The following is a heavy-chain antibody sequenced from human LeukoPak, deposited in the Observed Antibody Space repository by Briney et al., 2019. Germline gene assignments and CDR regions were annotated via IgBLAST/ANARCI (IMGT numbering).Heavy chain of an antibody. Sequence: PSETLSLTCTVSGYSISSGYYWGWIRQPPGKGVEWIGSIYHSGSTYYNPSLKSRVTISVDTSKNQFSLKLSSVTAADTAVYYCATDSVAGYGMDVWGQGTTVTVSS. V-gene: IGHV4-38-2*02. D-gene: IGHD6-19*01. J-gene: IGHJ6*02. CDR1: GYSISSGYY. CDR2: IYHSGST. CDR3: ATDSVAGYGMDV.